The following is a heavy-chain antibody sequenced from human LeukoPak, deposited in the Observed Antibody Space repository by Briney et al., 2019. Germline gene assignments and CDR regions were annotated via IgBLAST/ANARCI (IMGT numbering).Heavy chain of an antibody. D-gene: IGHD6-19*01. Sequence: GGSLRLSCAASGFTLDDYAMHWVRKAPGKGLEWVSGINWNSGNIGYADSVKGRFTISRDNAKNSLHLQMNSLRAEDTALYYCAKGSSGSYGNFDYWGQGTLVTVSS. V-gene: IGHV3-9*01. CDR3: AKGSSGSYGNFDY. CDR2: INWNSGNI. J-gene: IGHJ4*02. CDR1: GFTLDDYA.